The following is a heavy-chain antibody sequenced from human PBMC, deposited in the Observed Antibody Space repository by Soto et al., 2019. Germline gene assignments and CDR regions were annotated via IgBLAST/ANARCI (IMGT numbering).Heavy chain of an antibody. CDR2: IFWNDDK. D-gene: IGHD1-1*01. V-gene: IGHV2-5*01. Sequence: QITLKESGPTLVKPTQTLTLTCTFSGFSFSPSAVGVGWIRQPPGKALEWLALIFWNDDKRYSPSLKSRLTITKDTANNQVVLTMTNMDPVDTATYYCAHIPICNEGHDAFDIWGQGTMVTVSS. CDR3: AHIPICNEGHDAFDI. J-gene: IGHJ3*02. CDR1: GFSFSPSAVG.